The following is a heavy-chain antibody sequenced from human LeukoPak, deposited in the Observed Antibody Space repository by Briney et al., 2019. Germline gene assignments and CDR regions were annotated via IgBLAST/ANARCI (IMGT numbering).Heavy chain of an antibody. CDR1: GGSCSGCY. J-gene: IGHJ3*02. D-gene: IGHD3-22*01. CDR2: INHSGST. CDR3: ACLTTADAFDI. V-gene: IGHV4-34*01. Sequence: SETLSLTCAVYGGSCSGCYWSWIRQPPGKGLEWIGEINHSGSTNYNPSLKSRVTISVDTSKNQFSLKLSSVTAADTAVYYCACLTTADAFDIWGQGTMVTVSS.